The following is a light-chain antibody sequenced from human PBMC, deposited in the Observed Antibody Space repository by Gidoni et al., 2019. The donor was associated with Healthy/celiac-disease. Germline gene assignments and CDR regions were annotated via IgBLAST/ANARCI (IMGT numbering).Light chain of an antibody. CDR3: QQANSFPPLT. Sequence: IQMTQFPSSVSASVGDRVTITCRASQCISSWLAWYQQKPGKAPKLLIYAASSLQSGVQSRFSGSGSGTDFTLTSSSRQPEDFATYYCQQANSFPPLTCGGGTKVEIK. CDR2: AAS. J-gene: IGKJ4*01. V-gene: IGKV1-12*01. CDR1: QCISSW.